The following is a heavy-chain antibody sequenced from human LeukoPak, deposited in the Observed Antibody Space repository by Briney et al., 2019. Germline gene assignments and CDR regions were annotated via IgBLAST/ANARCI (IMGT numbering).Heavy chain of an antibody. CDR1: GFTFSSYA. V-gene: IGHV3-33*01. J-gene: IGHJ4*02. CDR3: VRDQTPRQWLRGFDY. D-gene: IGHD6-19*01. CDR2: IWYDGSNT. Sequence: GRSLRLSCGASGFTFSSYAMHWVRQAPGKGLEWVAIIWYDGSNTYYADSVKGRFTISRDNSKNTLYLQMNSLRADDTAVYYCVRDQTPRQWLRGFDYWGQGTLVTVSS.